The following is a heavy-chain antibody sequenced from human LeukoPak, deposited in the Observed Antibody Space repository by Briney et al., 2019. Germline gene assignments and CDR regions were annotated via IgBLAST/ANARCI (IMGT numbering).Heavy chain of an antibody. CDR2: ISSSGSTI. CDR3: ARDRRYCSSTSCSQNNWFDP. V-gene: IGHV3-48*03. D-gene: IGHD2-2*01. CDR1: GFTFSSYE. J-gene: IGHJ5*02. Sequence: GGSLRLSCAASGFTFSSYEMNWVRQAPGKGLEWVSYISSSGSTIYYADSVKGRFTIPRDNAKNSLYLQMNSLRAEDTAVYYCARDRRYCSSTSCSQNNWFDPWGQGTLVTVSS.